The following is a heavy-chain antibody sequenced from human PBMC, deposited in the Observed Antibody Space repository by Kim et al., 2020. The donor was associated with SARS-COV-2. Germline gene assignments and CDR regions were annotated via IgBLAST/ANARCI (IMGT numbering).Heavy chain of an antibody. V-gene: IGHV5-51*01. Sequence: GESLKISCKGSGYSFTDYWIGWVRQMPGKGLEWMGVVYPDDSDTRYSPSFQGQVTISADKSISTAYLQWSSLKASDTAMYYCARLRLGGVDVPFDFWGQGTLVTVSS. CDR2: VYPDDSDT. CDR1: GYSFTDYW. D-gene: IGHD3-16*01. J-gene: IGHJ4*02. CDR3: ARLRLGGVDVPFDF.